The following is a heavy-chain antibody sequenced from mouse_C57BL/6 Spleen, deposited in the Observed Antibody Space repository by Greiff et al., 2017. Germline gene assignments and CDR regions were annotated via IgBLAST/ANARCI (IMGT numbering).Heavy chain of an antibody. Sequence: QVQLQQPGAELVKPGASVKLSCKASGYTFTSYSIHWVKQRPGHGLEWIGMIHPHSGSTNYNAKFKSKATLTVDKSSSTAYMQLSSLTSEDSAVYYCGGGGYGGAWFAYWGQGTLLTVSA. J-gene: IGHJ3*01. CDR1: GYTFTSYS. V-gene: IGHV1-64*01. CDR2: IHPHSGST. CDR3: GGGGYGGAWFAY. D-gene: IGHD2-2*01.